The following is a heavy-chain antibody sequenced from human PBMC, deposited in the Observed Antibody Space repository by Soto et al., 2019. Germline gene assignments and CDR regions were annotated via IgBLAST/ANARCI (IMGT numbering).Heavy chain of an antibody. CDR1: GGSFSGYY. CDR3: ARPTASPGAFDI. Sequence: SETLSLTCAVYGGSFSGYYWSWIRQPPGKGLEWIGEINHSGSTNYNPSLKSRVTISVDTSKNQFSLKLSSVTAADTAVYYCARPTASPGAFDIWGQGTMVTVSS. CDR2: INHSGST. V-gene: IGHV4-34*01. J-gene: IGHJ3*02. D-gene: IGHD5-18*01.